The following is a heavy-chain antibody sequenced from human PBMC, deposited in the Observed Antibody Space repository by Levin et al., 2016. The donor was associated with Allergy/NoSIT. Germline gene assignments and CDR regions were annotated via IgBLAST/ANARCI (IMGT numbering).Heavy chain of an antibody. D-gene: IGHD3-10*01. V-gene: IGHV3-66*01. Sequence: GGSLRLSCSASGFTFRNAWMSWVRQAPGKGLEWVSIIYTVGTTYYADSVKGRFSISRDDSQNTLYLQMNTLRVEDTGVYYCVLWFGEHFDYWGQGTLVTVSS. J-gene: IGHJ4*02. CDR2: IYTVGTT. CDR1: GFTFRNAW. CDR3: VLWFGEHFDY.